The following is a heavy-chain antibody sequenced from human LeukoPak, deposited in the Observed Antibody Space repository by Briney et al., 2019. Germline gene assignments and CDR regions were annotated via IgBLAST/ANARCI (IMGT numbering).Heavy chain of an antibody. D-gene: IGHD3-10*01. V-gene: IGHV4-4*07. CDR3: AREEDYCGSGSPLDY. CDR1: DGSISSYY. Sequence: RPSETLSLTCTVSDGSISSYYWSWIRQPAGKGLEWIGRIYTSGSTNYNPSLKSRVTMSVDTSKNQFSLKLSSVTAADTAVYYCAREEDYCGSGSPLDYWGQGTLVTVSP. J-gene: IGHJ4*02. CDR2: IYTSGST.